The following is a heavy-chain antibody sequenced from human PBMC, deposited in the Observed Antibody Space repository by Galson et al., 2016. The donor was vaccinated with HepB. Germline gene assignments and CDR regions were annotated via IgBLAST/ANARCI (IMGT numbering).Heavy chain of an antibody. V-gene: IGHV3-74*01. CDR2: INSDGSTT. J-gene: IGHJ6*02. CDR3: ARDQQDMVRGVRDYGMDV. D-gene: IGHD3-10*01. Sequence: VRQAPGKGLVWVSRINSDGSTTSYADSVKGRFTISRDNAKNTLYLQMNSLRAEDTAVYYCARDQQDMVRGVRDYGMDVWGQGTTVTVSS.